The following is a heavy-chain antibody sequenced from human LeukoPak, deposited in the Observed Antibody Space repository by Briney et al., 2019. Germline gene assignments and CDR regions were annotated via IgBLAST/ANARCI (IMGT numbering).Heavy chain of an antibody. D-gene: IGHD6-19*01. CDR1: GYVFTGYY. J-gene: IGHJ4*02. CDR2: ISAYNGNT. V-gene: IGHV1-18*01. CDR3: ARGGSGWYQEPDY. Sequence: ASVKVSCKASGYVFTGYYMHWLRQAPGQGLEWMGWISAYNGNTNYAQKLQGRVTMTTDTSTSTAYMELRSLRSDDTAVYYCARGGSGWYQEPDYWGQGTPVTVSS.